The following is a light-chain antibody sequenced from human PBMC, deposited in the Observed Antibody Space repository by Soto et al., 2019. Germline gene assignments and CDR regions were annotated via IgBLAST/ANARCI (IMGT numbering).Light chain of an antibody. CDR2: QVS. CDR1: QGLVYSDGNTF. V-gene: IGKV2-30*01. Sequence: DVVMTQSPLSLSVTLGQPASISCRSSQGLVYSDGNTFLNWFHQRPGQSPRRLIYQVSNRDSGVPARFSGSGSGTDYTLTISGVEAGDVGIYYCVQGTHWPWTFGQGTKVELK. J-gene: IGKJ1*01. CDR3: VQGTHWPWT.